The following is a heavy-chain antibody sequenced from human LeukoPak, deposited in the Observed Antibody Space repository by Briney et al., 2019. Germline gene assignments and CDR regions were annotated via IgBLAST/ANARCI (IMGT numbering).Heavy chain of an antibody. CDR1: GVTVGSNY. CDR3: ARDRGAGYCSGGGCYSAVFDL. Sequence: GGSLRLSCAASGVTVGSNYMSWVRQAPGKGLEWVSVIYSGDNAYYADSVKGRFTISRDNSKNTLNLQMNGLRAEDTAVYYCARDRGAGYCSGGGCYSAVFDLWGQGTMVTVS. V-gene: IGHV3-53*01. CDR2: IYSGDNA. J-gene: IGHJ3*01. D-gene: IGHD2-15*01.